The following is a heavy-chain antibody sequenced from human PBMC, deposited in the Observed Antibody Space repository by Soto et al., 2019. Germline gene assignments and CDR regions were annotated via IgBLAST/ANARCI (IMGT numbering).Heavy chain of an antibody. CDR2: IIPIFGTA. J-gene: IGHJ6*02. V-gene: IGHV1-69*13. CDR3: ATTYSSSWYYYGMDV. Sequence: SVKVSCTASGGTFSSYAISWVRQAPGQGLEWMGGIIPIFGTANYAQKFQGRVTITADESTSTAYMELSSLRSEDTAVYYCATTYSSSWYYYGMDVWGQGTTVTVSS. D-gene: IGHD6-13*01. CDR1: GGTFSSYA.